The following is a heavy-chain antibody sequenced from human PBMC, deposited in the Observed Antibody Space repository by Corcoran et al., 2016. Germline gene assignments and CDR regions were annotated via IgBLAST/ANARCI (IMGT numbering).Heavy chain of an antibody. CDR3: AGVAGDGWGYGMDV. CDR2: IYSGGST. D-gene: IGHD7-27*01. V-gene: IGHV3-53*01. CDR1: GFTVSSNY. J-gene: IGHJ6*02. Sequence: EVQLVESGGGLIQPGGSLRLSCAASGFTVSSNYMSWVRQAPGKGLEWVSVIYSGGSTYYADSVKGRFTISRDNSKNTLYLQMNSLRAEDTAVYYCAGVAGDGWGYGMDVWGQGTTVTVSS.